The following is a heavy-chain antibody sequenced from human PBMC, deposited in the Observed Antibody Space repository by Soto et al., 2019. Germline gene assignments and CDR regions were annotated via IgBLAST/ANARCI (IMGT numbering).Heavy chain of an antibody. CDR3: ARDQPGYSYGYGLRY. V-gene: IGHV3-21*01. CDR2: ISSSSSYI. D-gene: IGHD5-18*01. CDR1: GFTFSSYS. Sequence: EVQLVESGGGLVKPGGSLRLSCAASGFTFSSYSMNWVRQAPGKGLELVSSISSSSSYIYYADSVKGRFTISRDNAKHSLYLQMNSLRAEDTAVYYCARDQPGYSYGYGLRYWGQGTLVTVSS. J-gene: IGHJ4*02.